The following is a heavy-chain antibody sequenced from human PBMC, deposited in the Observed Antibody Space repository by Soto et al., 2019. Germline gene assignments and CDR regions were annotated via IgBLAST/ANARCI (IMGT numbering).Heavy chain of an antibody. CDR1: GFTFSSYA. CDR3: AKESARGVVVPAAILDY. J-gene: IGHJ4*02. V-gene: IGHV3-23*01. CDR2: ISGSGGST. D-gene: IGHD2-2*01. Sequence: EVQLLESGGGLVQPGGSLRLSCAASGFTFSSYAMSWVRQAPGKGLEWVSAISGSGGSTYYADSVKGRFTISRDNSKNTLYLQMNGLRAEDTAVYYCAKESARGVVVPAAILDYWGQGTLVTVSS.